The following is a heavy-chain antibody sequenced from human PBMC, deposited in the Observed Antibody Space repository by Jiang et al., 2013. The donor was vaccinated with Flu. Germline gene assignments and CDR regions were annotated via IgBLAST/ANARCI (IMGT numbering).Heavy chain of an antibody. J-gene: IGHJ6*02. CDR1: GFPFDDYA. Sequence: VQLLESGGGLAQPGRSLRLSCAASGFPFDDYAMHWVRQAPGKGLEWVSGLSWISGSIGYADSVKGRFTISRDNAKNSLYLQMNSLRAEDTALYYCAKSRSTTIHYGMDVWGQGTTVTVSS. CDR3: AKSRSTTIHYGMDV. V-gene: IGHV3-9*01. D-gene: IGHD2/OR15-2a*01. CDR2: LSWISGSI.